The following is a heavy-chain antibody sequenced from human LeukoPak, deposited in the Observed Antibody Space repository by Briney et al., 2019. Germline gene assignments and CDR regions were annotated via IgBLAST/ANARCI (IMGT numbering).Heavy chain of an antibody. Sequence: ASMKVSCKASGYTFTGHFIHWVRQAPGQGLEWMGWSNPNSGGTNYAQKFQGRVTMTRDTSISTAYMELSRVISDDTAVYYCAREYSRYSGTYYDYWGQGTLVTVSS. J-gene: IGHJ4*02. CDR2: SNPNSGGT. CDR1: GYTFTGHF. D-gene: IGHD5-12*01. V-gene: IGHV1-2*02. CDR3: AREYSRYSGTYYDY.